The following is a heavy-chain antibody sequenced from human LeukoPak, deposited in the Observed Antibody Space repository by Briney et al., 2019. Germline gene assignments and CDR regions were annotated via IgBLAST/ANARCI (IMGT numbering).Heavy chain of an antibody. CDR2: INHSGST. CDR1: GGSFSGYY. J-gene: IGHJ4*02. V-gene: IGHV4-34*01. CDR3: ARRSILGASRAQDY. D-gene: IGHD2-2*02. Sequence: SETLSLTCAVYGGSFSGYYWSWIRQPPGKGLEWIGEINHSGSTNYNPSLKSRVTISVDTSKNQFSLKLSSVTAADTAVFYCARRSILGASRAQDYWGQGTLVTVSS.